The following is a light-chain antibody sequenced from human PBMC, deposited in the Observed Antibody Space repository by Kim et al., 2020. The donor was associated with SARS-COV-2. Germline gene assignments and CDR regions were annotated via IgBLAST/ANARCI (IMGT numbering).Light chain of an antibody. J-gene: IGLJ3*02. Sequence: GKTVTISCTRSSGSIASNYVQWDQQRPGSAPTTVIYEDNQRPSGVPDRFSGSIDSSSNSASLTISGLKTEDEADYYCQSYDSSRWVFGGGTQLTVL. CDR3: QSYDSSRWV. V-gene: IGLV6-57*03. CDR1: SGSIASNY. CDR2: EDN.